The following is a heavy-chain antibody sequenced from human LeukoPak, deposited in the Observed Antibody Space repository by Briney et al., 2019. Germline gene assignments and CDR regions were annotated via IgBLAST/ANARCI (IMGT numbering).Heavy chain of an antibody. D-gene: IGHD2-15*01. CDR2: INTNTGNP. V-gene: IGHV7-4-1*02. J-gene: IGHJ6*02. CDR3: ARHDCSGGSCYGAWYYYYGMDV. Sequence: ASVKVSCKASGYTFTSYAMNWVRQAPGQGLEWMGWINTNTGNPTYAQGFTGRFVFSLDTSVSTAYLQISSLKAEDTAVYYCARHDCSGGSCYGAWYYYYGMDVWGQGTTVTVSS. CDR1: GYTFTSYA.